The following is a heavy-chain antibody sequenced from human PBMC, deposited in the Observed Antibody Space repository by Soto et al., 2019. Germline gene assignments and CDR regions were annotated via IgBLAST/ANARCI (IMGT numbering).Heavy chain of an antibody. V-gene: IGHV3-11*05. CDR1: GFPFSDYY. D-gene: IGHD3-9*01. Sequence: QVQLVESGGDLVKPGGSLRLSCAASGFPFSDYYMSWIRQAPGKGLEWVSSISSSSSDTNYAQSVKGRFTISRDNAKNSLHLQMNRLSAEDAAVYYCARRRPTGYYNYWGQGTLVTVSA. J-gene: IGHJ4*02. CDR2: ISSSSSDT. CDR3: ARRRPTGYYNY.